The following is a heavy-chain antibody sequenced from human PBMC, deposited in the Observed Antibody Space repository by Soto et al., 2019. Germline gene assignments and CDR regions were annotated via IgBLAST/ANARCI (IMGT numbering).Heavy chain of an antibody. J-gene: IGHJ4*02. CDR3: ARVKEGGYREADY. CDR2: ISSSSTYI. D-gene: IGHD3-22*01. Sequence: PGSSLRLSCSASGFTFSNYYMTWILQSPGKGLEWVSYISSSSTYINYADSVKGRFTISRDNAGNSLYLQMNSLRVEDTAVYHWARVKEGGYREADYWGQGTLVTVSS. CDR1: GFTFSNYY. V-gene: IGHV3-11*06.